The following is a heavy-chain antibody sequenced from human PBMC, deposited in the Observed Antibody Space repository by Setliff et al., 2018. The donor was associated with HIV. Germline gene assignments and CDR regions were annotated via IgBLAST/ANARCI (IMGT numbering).Heavy chain of an antibody. V-gene: IGHV1-46*01. D-gene: IGHD4-4*01. J-gene: IGHJ6*02. CDR2: MYTSGGGA. Sequence: ASVKVSCKTSGYSFTTYYIHWMRQAPGQGLEWVGLMYTSGGGAKYAQKFQGRVTITADASTRTAYMELSSLTSDDTAVYYCAGSAHSYSYMGYYYHTMDVWGQGTTVTVS. CDR3: AGSAHSYSYMGYYYHTMDV. CDR1: GYSFTTYY.